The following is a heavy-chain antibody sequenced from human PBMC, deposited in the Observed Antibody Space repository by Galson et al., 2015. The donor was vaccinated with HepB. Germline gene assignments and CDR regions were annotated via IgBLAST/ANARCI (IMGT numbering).Heavy chain of an antibody. CDR2: IYYSGST. D-gene: IGHD3-22*01. CDR3: ARDIPYYYDSSGRDGAFDI. V-gene: IGHV4-39*07. Sequence: SGGSISSSSYYWGWIRQPPGKGLEWIGSIYYSGSTYYNPSLKSRVTISVDTSKNQFSLKLSSVTAADTAVYYCARDIPYYYDSSGRDGAFDIWGQGTMVTVSS. J-gene: IGHJ3*02. CDR1: GGSISSSSYY.